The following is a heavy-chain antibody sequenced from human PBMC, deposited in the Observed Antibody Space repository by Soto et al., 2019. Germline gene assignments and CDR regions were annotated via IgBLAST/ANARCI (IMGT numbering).Heavy chain of an antibody. J-gene: IGHJ6*02. CDR3: AREDDYGYRYINYGLDV. D-gene: IGHD4-17*01. CDR2: ISFDGTKK. Sequence: GGSLRLSCAASGFTFNIYAFHFVRHAPCKCLEWVAVISFDGTKKYYSDSVKGRFTISRDNLKNTLYLQMNNLRVEDAALYFCAREDDYGYRYINYGLDVWGQGTTVTVSS. CDR1: GFTFNIYA. V-gene: IGHV3-30-3*01.